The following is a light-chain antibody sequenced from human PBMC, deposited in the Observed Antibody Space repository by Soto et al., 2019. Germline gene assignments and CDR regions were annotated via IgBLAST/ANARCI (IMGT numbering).Light chain of an antibody. CDR2: DAS. V-gene: IGKV1-5*01. Sequence: DIQMTQSPSTLSASVGERVTITCRASQSISNGLAWYQQRPGKAPKLLISDASSLESGVPSRFSGSGSGTEFTLTISSLQPDDLATYYCQQYNSYSPDTFGQGTKLEIK. CDR1: QSISNG. CDR3: QQYNSYSPDT. J-gene: IGKJ2*01.